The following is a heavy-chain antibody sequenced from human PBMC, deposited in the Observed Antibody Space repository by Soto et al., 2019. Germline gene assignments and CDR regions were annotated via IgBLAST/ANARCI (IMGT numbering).Heavy chain of an antibody. Sequence: EVQLLESGGGLVQPGGSLRLSCAASRFTFSRNDMTWVRQAPGKGLEWVSTISGSGGSTYYVDSVKGRFTISRDNSKSTLYLQINNLRDDYTALYFCASSYSSGWYNYWVQGTLVTVSS. CDR2: ISGSGGST. V-gene: IGHV3-23*01. D-gene: IGHD6-19*01. J-gene: IGHJ4*02. CDR1: RFTFSRND. CDR3: ASSYSSGWYNY.